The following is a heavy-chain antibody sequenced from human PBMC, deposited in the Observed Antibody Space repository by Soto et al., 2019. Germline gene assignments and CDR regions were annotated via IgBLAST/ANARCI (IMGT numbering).Heavy chain of an antibody. Sequence: SVKVSCKASGGTFSSYTISWVRQAPGQGLEWMGRIIPILGIANYAQKYQGRDTITADKSTSTAYMELSRLRSEDTAVYYCARGLGLGDCWGQGTLVTVSS. V-gene: IGHV1-69*02. CDR1: GGTFSSYT. J-gene: IGHJ4*02. D-gene: IGHD3-9*01. CDR2: IIPILGIA. CDR3: ARGLGLGDC.